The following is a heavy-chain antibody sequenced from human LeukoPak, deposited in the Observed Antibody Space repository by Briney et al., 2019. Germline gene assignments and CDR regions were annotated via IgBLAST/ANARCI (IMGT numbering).Heavy chain of an antibody. CDR3: ARVGGYDSSGYCDY. V-gene: IGHV4-34*01. D-gene: IGHD3-22*01. Sequence: SETLSLTCAVYGGSFSGYYWSWIRQPPGKGLEWIGEINHSGSTNYSPSLKSRVTISVDTSKNQFSLKLSSVTAADTAVYYCARVGGYDSSGYCDYWGQGTLVTVSS. CDR2: INHSGST. CDR1: GGSFSGYY. J-gene: IGHJ4*02.